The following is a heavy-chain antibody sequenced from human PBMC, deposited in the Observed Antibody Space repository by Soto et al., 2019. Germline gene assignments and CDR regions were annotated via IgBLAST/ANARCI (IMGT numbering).Heavy chain of an antibody. V-gene: IGHV3-23*02. CDR2: ITGSGSDT. CDR3: ARVGSMIVVVT. D-gene: IGHD3-22*01. Sequence: GGSLRLSCAASGFTFSNYAMGWVRQTPGKGLEWFSAITGSGSDTYYNPSLKSRVTISVDTSKNQFSLKLSSVTAADTAVYYCARVGSMIVVVTWGQGTLVTVSS. J-gene: IGHJ5*02. CDR1: GFTFSNYA.